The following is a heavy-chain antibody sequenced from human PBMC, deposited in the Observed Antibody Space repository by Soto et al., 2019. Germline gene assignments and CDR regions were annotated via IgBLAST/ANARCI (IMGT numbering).Heavy chain of an antibody. D-gene: IGHD6-6*01. J-gene: IGHJ4*02. CDR3: ARRLYSSSPINYFDY. V-gene: IGHV4-34*01. CDR1: GGSFSGYY. CDR2: INHSGST. Sequence: SETLSLTCAVYGGSFSGYYWSWIRQPPGKGLEWIGEINHSGSTNYNPSLKSRVTISVDTSKNQFSLKLSSVTAADTAVYYCARRLYSSSPINYFDYWGQGTLVTVSS.